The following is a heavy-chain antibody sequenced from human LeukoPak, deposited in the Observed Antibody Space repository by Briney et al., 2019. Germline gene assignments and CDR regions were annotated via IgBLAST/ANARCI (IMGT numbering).Heavy chain of an antibody. Sequence: GGSLRLSCAASGFTFITSSMNWVRQPPGKGLEWVSSISTSGSYIYFADSVKGRFTISRDNAKNSLYLQMNRLRSEDTAVYYCARAVQVTTGGLFDYWGQGTLVTVSS. CDR1: GFTFITSS. V-gene: IGHV3-21*04. J-gene: IGHJ4*02. D-gene: IGHD4-17*01. CDR3: ARAVQVTTGGLFDY. CDR2: ISTSGSYI.